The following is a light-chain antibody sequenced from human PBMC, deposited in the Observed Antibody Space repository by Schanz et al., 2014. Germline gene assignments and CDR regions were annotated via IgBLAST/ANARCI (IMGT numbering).Light chain of an antibody. V-gene: IGLV1-40*01. J-gene: IGLJ3*02. CDR3: LSYDTSRHWV. Sequence: QSVLTQPPSVSGAPGQRVTISCTGSSSNIGAGYGVHWYQQFPGTAPKLLIYDNSRRPSGVPDRFSGSKSGTSGTLAITGLQAEDEADYYCLSYDTSRHWVFGGGTKRPVL. CDR2: DNS. CDR1: SSNIGAGYG.